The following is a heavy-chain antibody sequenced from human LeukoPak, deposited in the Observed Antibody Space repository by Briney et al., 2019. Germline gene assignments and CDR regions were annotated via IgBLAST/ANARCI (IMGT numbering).Heavy chain of an antibody. CDR2: INPNSGGT. Sequence: GASVKVSCKASGYTFTGYYMHWVRQAPGQGLEWMGWINPNSGGTNYAQKFQGWVTMTRDTSISTAYMELSRLRSDDTAVYYCASPSGDTAMAYIYYGMDVWGQGTTVTVSS. CDR1: GYTFTGYY. D-gene: IGHD5-18*01. V-gene: IGHV1-2*04. CDR3: ASPSGDTAMAYIYYGMDV. J-gene: IGHJ6*02.